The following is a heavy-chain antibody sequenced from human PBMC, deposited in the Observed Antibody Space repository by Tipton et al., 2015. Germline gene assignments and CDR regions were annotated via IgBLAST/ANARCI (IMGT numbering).Heavy chain of an antibody. D-gene: IGHD4-23*01. CDR1: SDSINKYY. V-gene: IGHV4-59*01. J-gene: IGHJ4*02. CDR2: IQYSGGT. Sequence: TLSLTCTVSSDSINKYYWSWIRQPPGKELQWIGYIQYSGGTKYNPSLESRVSMSVDTSKTQFSLEMRSVTATDTAVYYCARARGRHGGLFGSWGQGALVTVSS. CDR3: ARARGRHGGLFGS.